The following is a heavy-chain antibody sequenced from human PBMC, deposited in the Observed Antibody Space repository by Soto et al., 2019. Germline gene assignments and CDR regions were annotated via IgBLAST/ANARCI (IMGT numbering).Heavy chain of an antibody. V-gene: IGHV2-5*01. J-gene: IGHJ4*02. CDR1: GFSLSTSGVG. Sequence: QITLKESGPTLVKPTQTLTLTCTFSGFSLSTSGVGVGWIRQPPGKALEWLALIYWNDDKRYSPSLKSRLTITKDTSKNQVVLTMTNMDPVDTATSYCAHFRGGYDFWSGLDYWGQGTLVTVSS. CDR3: AHFRGGYDFWSGLDY. CDR2: IYWNDDK. D-gene: IGHD3-3*01.